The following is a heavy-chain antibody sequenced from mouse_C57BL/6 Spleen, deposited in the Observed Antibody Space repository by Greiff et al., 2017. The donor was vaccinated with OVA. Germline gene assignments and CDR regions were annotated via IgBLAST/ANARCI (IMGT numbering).Heavy chain of an antibody. CDR3: ARELTGTLYYAMDY. Sequence: EVQLQQSGPELVKPGASVKISCKASGYTFTDYYMNWVKQSHGKSLEWIGDINPNNGGTSYNQKFKGKATLSVDKSSSTAYMELRSLTSEDSAVYYCARELTGTLYYAMDYWGQGTSVTVSP. CDR2: INPNNGGT. D-gene: IGHD4-1*01. V-gene: IGHV1-26*01. CDR1: GYTFTDYY. J-gene: IGHJ4*01.